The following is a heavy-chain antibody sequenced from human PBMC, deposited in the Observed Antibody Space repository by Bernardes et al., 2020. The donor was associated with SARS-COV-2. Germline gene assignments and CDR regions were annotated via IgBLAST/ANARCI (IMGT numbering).Heavy chain of an antibody. CDR2: TGTGGTT. D-gene: IGHD3-10*01. CDR1: GFTFYTFA. J-gene: IGHJ4*02. Sequence: GGSLRLSCAATGFTFYTFAMNWVRQAPGKRLEWVSATGTGGTTYYADSVKGRFTISRDDSKNMLYLQMNCLRAEDTAVYYCARDLAYYGSGSPDYWGQGTLVTVSS. V-gene: IGHV3-23*01. CDR3: ARDLAYYGSGSPDY.